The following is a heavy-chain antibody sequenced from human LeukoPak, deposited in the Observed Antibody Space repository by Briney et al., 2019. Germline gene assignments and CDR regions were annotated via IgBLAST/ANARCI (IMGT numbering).Heavy chain of an antibody. D-gene: IGHD3-22*01. CDR1: GFTFGDYA. CDR3: TRDDSSGYPFDY. J-gene: IGHJ4*02. V-gene: IGHV3-49*04. CDR2: IRSKAYGGTT. Sequence: PGGSLRLSCTASGFTFGDYAMSWVRQAPGKGLEWVGFIRSKAYGGTTEYAASVKGRFTISRDESKSIAYLQMNSLKTEDTAVYYCTRDDSSGYPFDYWGQGTLVTVSS.